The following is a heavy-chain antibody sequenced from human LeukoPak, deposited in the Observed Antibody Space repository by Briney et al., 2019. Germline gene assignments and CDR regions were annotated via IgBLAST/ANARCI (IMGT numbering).Heavy chain of an antibody. CDR2: IIPIFGTA. J-gene: IGHJ4*02. CDR3: AVHDYGDYHSGY. D-gene: IGHD4-17*01. V-gene: IGHV1-69*05. CDR1: GGTFSSYA. Sequence: SVKVSCKASGGTFSSYAISWVRQAPGQGLEWMGGIIPIFGTANYAQKFQGRVTITTDESTSTAYMELSSVRSEDTAVYYCAVHDYGDYHSGYWGQGTLVTVSS.